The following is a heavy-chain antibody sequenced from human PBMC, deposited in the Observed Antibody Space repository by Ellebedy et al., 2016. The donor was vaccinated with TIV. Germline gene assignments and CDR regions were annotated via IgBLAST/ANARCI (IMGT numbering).Heavy chain of an antibody. CDR1: GFTLSGHW. Sequence: GGSLRLXXIASGFTLSGHWMHWVRQVQGKGLVWVSRINNDGSSTNYADSVKGRFTISRDNAKNTLYLQMNSLRAEDTAIYYCAKKDLDDRVGAFDIWGQGTLVTVSS. CDR3: AKKDLDDRVGAFDI. V-gene: IGHV3-74*01. J-gene: IGHJ3*02. D-gene: IGHD3-16*01. CDR2: INNDGSST.